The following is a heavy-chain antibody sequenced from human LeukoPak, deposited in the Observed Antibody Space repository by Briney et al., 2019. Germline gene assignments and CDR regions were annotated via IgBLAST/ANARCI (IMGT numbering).Heavy chain of an antibody. CDR3: ARAYSSTSGTDY. Sequence: GGSLRLSCAASVFTVSSNYMSWVRQAPGKGLEWVSVIYSGGSTYYADSVKGRFTISRDNSKNTLYLQMNSLRAEDTAVYYCARAYSSTSGTDYWGQGTLVTVSS. V-gene: IGHV3-66*02. CDR1: VFTVSSNY. CDR2: IYSGGST. J-gene: IGHJ4*02. D-gene: IGHD6-13*01.